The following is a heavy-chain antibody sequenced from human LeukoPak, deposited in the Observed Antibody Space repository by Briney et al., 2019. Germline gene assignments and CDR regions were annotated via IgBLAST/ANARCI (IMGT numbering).Heavy chain of an antibody. V-gene: IGHV4-34*01. CDR3: ARVRCSDGLCNFFDF. CDR2: INHSGST. D-gene: IGHD2-15*01. J-gene: IGHJ4*02. CDR1: GGSFSGYY. Sequence: SETLSLTCAVYGGSFSGYYWSWIRLPPGKGLEWIGEINHSGSTKYNPSLKSRLTLSLDTSKNQFSLKVTSVTAADTAVYFCARVRCSDGLCNFFDFWSQGTLVTVSS.